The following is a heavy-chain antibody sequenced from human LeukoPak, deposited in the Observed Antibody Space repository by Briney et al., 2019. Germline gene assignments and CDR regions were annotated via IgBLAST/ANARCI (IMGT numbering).Heavy chain of an antibody. CDR3: ARVSAGGSYYMDY. V-gene: IGHV4-59*01. J-gene: IGHJ4*02. CDR1: GGSISSYY. D-gene: IGHD1-26*01. CDR2: IYYSGST. Sequence: SETLSLTCTVSGGSISSYYWGWIRQPPGKGLEWIGYIYYSGSTNYNPSLKSRVTISVDTSKNQFSLKLSSVTAADTAVYYCARVSAGGSYYMDYWGQGTLVTVSS.